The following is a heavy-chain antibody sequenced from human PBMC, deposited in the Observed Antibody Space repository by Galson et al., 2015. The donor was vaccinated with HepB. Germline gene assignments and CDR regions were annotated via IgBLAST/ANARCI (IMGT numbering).Heavy chain of an antibody. CDR3: AKGLYDTYYYYSTMDV. J-gene: IGHJ6*02. V-gene: IGHV3-23*01. Sequence: SLRLSCAASGFPFRRYGLSWVRQAPGQGLEWVAGISGSESKAYYADSVNGRFTITRDTSKNTLYLQLSRLRADDTAVYYCAKGLYDTYYYYSTMDVWGQGTTVSAS. D-gene: IGHD2/OR15-2a*01. CDR1: GFPFRRYG. CDR2: ISGSESKA.